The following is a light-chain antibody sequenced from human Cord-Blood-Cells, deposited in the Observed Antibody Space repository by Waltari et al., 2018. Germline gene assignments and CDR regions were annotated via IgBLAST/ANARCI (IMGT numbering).Light chain of an antibody. CDR2: GNS. Sequence: QSVLTQPPSGSGAPGQRVPISCTGSSSNIGAGYDVHWYQQLPGTAPKLLIYGNSNRPSGVPDRFSGSKSGTSASLAITGLQAEDEADYYCQSYDSSLSGYYVFGTGTKVTVL. J-gene: IGLJ1*01. CDR1: SSNIGAGYD. CDR3: QSYDSSLSGYYV. V-gene: IGLV1-40*01.